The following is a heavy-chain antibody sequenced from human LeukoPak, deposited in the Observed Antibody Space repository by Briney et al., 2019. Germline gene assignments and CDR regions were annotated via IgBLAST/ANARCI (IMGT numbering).Heavy chain of an antibody. J-gene: IGHJ4*02. Sequence: SETLSLTCTVSGGSISSSSYYWGWIRQPPGKGLEWIGSIYYSGSTYYNPSLKSRVTISVDTSKNQFSLKLSSVTAADTAVYYCARQTSGWYNGDYWGQGTLVTVSS. CDR2: IYYSGST. CDR1: GGSISSSSYY. D-gene: IGHD6-19*01. V-gene: IGHV4-39*01. CDR3: ARQTSGWYNGDY.